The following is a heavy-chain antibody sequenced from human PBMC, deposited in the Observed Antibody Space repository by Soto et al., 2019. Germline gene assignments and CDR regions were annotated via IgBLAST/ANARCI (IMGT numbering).Heavy chain of an antibody. CDR3: ARENRAAGTFDD. D-gene: IGHD6-19*01. J-gene: IGHJ4*02. CDR1: GFTVSSNY. Sequence: GGSLRLSCAASGFTVSSNYMSWVRQAPGKGLEWVSVIYSGGSTYYADSVKGRFTISRDNSKNTLYLQMNSLRAEDTAVYYCARENRAAGTFDDWGQGTLVTVSS. V-gene: IGHV3-66*01. CDR2: IYSGGST.